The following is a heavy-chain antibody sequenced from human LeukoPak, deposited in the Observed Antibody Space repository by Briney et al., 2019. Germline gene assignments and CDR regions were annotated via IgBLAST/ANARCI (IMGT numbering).Heavy chain of an antibody. CDR3: ARGETYYDFWSGYLPNFAEYFQH. Sequence: SAKVSCKASGGTFCSYASSWGRQDPGQRGEWRWGIIPIFDTANYTQKSQGSVTTTADESTRTAFMELRSLRSEDTAVYYCARGETYYDFWSGYLPNFAEYFQHWGQGTLVTVSS. CDR1: GGTFCSYA. CDR2: IIPIFDTA. D-gene: IGHD3-3*01. J-gene: IGHJ1*01. V-gene: IGHV1-69*01.